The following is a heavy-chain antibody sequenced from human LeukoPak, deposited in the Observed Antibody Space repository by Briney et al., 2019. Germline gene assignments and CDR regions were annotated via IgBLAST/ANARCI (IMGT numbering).Heavy chain of an antibody. J-gene: IGHJ4*02. CDR2: ISYDGSNK. CDR1: GFTFSSYA. CDR3: ASLGKYYYDSSGQVSHFDY. D-gene: IGHD3-22*01. Sequence: PGGSLRLSCAASGFTFSSYAMHWVRQAPGKGLEWVAVISYDGSNKYYADSVKGRFTISRDNSKNTLYLQMNSLRSDDTAVYYCASLGKYYYDSSGQVSHFDYWGQGTLVTVSS. V-gene: IGHV3-30*04.